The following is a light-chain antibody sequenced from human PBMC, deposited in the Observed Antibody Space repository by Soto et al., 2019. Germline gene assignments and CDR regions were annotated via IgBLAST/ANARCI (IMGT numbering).Light chain of an antibody. J-gene: IGLJ1*01. CDR1: SSDVGGYNF. CDR2: DVN. Sequence: QSALSQPASVSGSPGQSITISCTGTSSDVGGYNFVSWYQQHPGKVPKLMIFDVNRRPSGVSDRFSGSKSGNTASLTISGLQAEDEGDYYCCSYTSSSTHVFGSGTKLTVL. CDR3: CSYTSSSTHV. V-gene: IGLV2-14*03.